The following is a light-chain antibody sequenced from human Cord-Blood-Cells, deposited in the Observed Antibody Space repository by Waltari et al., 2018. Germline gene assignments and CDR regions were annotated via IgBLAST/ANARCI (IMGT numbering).Light chain of an antibody. Sequence: EIVMTQSPATLSVSPGERATLSCRASQSVSSNLAWYQQKPGQAPRLLIYGASTRATGSPARFSGSGSGIEFTLTISSLQSEDFAVYYCQQYNNWPPTYTFGQGTKLEIK. CDR3: QQYNNWPPTYT. CDR2: GAS. J-gene: IGKJ2*01. CDR1: QSVSSN. V-gene: IGKV3-15*01.